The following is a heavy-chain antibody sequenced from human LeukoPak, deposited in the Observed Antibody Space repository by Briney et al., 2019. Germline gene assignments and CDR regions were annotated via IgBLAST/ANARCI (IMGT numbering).Heavy chain of an antibody. J-gene: IGHJ3*02. CDR3: AISGYSGYDYAFDI. CDR2: IYYSGST. CDR1: GGSIGSSSYY. D-gene: IGHD5-12*01. V-gene: IGHV4-39*07. Sequence: SETLSLTCTVSGGSIGSSSYYWGWIRQPPGKGLEWIGSIYYSGSTYYNPSHKSRVTISVDTSKNQFSLKLSSVTAADTAVYYCAISGYSGYDYAFDIWGQGTMVTVSS.